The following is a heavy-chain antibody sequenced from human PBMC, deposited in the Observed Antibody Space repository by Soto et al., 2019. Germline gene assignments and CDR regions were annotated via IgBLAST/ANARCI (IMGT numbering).Heavy chain of an antibody. V-gene: IGHV3-30-3*01. D-gene: IGHD6-19*01. CDR1: GFTFSPYA. J-gene: IGHJ4*02. CDR2: ISNDESKK. Sequence: PGGSLRLSCAASGFTFSPYAVHWGRQAPGKGLEWVAVISNDESKKYYANSVKGRFTISRDNSNNTGYLQMNSLRREDTTIYYCARSIAVAGLDYWGPGTLVTVSS. CDR3: ARSIAVAGLDY.